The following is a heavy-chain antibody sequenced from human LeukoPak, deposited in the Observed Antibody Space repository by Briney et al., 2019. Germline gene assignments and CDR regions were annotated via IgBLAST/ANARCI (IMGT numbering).Heavy chain of an antibody. CDR3: ARAKTRDYFDY. J-gene: IGHJ4*02. V-gene: IGHV4-59*01. CDR1: GGSISSYY. CDR2: IYYSGSN. Sequence: PSETLSLTCTVSGGSISSYYWSWIRQPPGKGLEWIGYIYYSGSNNYNPSLKSRVTISVDTSKNQFSLKLSSVTAADTAVYYCARAKTRDYFDYWGQGTLVTVSS.